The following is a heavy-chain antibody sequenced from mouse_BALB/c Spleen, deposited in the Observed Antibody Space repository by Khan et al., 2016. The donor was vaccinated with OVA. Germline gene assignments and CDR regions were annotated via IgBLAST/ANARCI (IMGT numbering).Heavy chain of an antibody. CDR3: TILSYYKNSEGFAY. J-gene: IGHJ3*01. D-gene: IGHD1-1*01. V-gene: IGHV5-6*01. CDR2: ISTGGTYT. Sequence: EVQLVESGGDLVKPGGSLKLSCAASGFTFSTYGMSWVRQTPDKRLEWVATISTGGTYTYYPDSVKGRFTISRDNAKHTLYLQMSSLKSTDTAIYYCTILSYYKNSEGFAYWGQGTLVTVSA. CDR1: GFTFSTYG.